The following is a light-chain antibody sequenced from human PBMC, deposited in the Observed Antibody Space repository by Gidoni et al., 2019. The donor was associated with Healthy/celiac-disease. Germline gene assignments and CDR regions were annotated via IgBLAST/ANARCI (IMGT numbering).Light chain of an antibody. Sequence: QSALTQPASVSGSPGQSITISCTGTSSDVGGYNYVSWYQQHPGKAPKLMIYEGRNRPSGVPDRFSGSKSGNTASLTISGLQAEDDADYYCSSYTSSKVVFGTGTKVTVL. CDR1: SSDVGGYNY. CDR2: EGR. V-gene: IGLV2-14*01. J-gene: IGLJ1*01. CDR3: SSYTSSKVV.